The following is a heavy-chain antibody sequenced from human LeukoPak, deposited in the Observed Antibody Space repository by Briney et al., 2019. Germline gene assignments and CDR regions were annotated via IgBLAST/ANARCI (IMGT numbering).Heavy chain of an antibody. Sequence: GGSLRLSCAGSGFTFSSYAMSWVRQAPGKGVEWGSAIIDTGATTYDADSVKGRFTISRDNSRSTLYLQMNSLRAEDTALYYCAKDTSIGRYCTNGVCSPFDYWGQGTLVTVSS. CDR3: AKDTSIGRYCTNGVCSPFDY. D-gene: IGHD2-8*01. CDR1: GFTFSSYA. J-gene: IGHJ4*02. V-gene: IGHV3-23*01. CDR2: IIDTGATT.